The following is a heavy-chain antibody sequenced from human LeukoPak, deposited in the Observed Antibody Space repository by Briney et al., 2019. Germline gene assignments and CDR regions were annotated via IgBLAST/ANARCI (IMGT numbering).Heavy chain of an antibody. CDR3: ARELGPYYYDSSAQRWFDP. J-gene: IGHJ5*02. Sequence: GASVKVSCKASGYTFTGYYMHWVRQAPGQGLEWMGWINPNSGGTNYAQKFQGWVTMTRDTSISTAYMELSRLRSDDTAVYYCARELGPYYYDSSAQRWFDPWGQGTLVTVSS. V-gene: IGHV1-2*04. CDR2: INPNSGGT. CDR1: GYTFTGYY. D-gene: IGHD3-22*01.